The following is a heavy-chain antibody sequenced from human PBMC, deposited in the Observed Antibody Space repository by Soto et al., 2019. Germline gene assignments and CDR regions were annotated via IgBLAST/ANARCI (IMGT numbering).Heavy chain of an antibody. D-gene: IGHD3-16*02. V-gene: IGHV1-3*04. CDR3: ARGGGGLSFGDLPFFDY. Sequence: QVQLVQSGAEEKKPGASVKVSCKASGYTFTNYAIHWVRQAPGQRLEWMGWINTANGNTQYSQKFQGRLTIIRDTSANTFNMDLSTLRSEDTAIYYVARGGGGLSFGDLPFFDYWGQGALVTVSS. CDR1: GYTFTNYA. J-gene: IGHJ4*02. CDR2: INTANGNT.